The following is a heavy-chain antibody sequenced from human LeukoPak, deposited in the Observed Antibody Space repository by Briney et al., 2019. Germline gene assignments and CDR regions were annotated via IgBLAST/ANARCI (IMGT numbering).Heavy chain of an antibody. Sequence: ASVKVSCKASGYTFTSYGISWVRQAPGQRLEWMGWISAYNGNTNYAQKLQGRVTMTRNTSISTAYMELSSLRSEDTAVYYCARMGLKYQLLYPDDAFDTWGQGTMVTVSS. V-gene: IGHV1-18*01. CDR2: ISAYNGNT. J-gene: IGHJ3*02. CDR1: GYTFTSYG. D-gene: IGHD2-2*02. CDR3: ARMGLKYQLLYPDDAFDT.